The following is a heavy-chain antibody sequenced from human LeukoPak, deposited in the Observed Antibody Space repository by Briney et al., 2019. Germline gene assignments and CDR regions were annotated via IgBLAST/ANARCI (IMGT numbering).Heavy chain of an antibody. CDR3: ARDGSLGFGELFGAFDI. V-gene: IGHV4-61*01. CDR2: FSSSGST. CDR1: GGSVSSSNYH. J-gene: IGHJ3*02. Sequence: PSETLSLICNVSGGSVSSSNYHWSWIRQPPGKGLEWIGYFSSSGSTNYKASLKSRVSIAADTSKNQFSLKLRSVTAADTAVYYCARDGSLGFGELFGAFDIWGQGTMVTVSS. D-gene: IGHD3-10*01.